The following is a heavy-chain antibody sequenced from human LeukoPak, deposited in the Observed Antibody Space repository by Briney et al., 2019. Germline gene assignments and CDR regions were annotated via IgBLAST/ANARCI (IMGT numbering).Heavy chain of an antibody. CDR3: ARYGGSYLLWDY. CDR1: GFTFSSYS. V-gene: IGHV3-21*01. D-gene: IGHD1-26*01. Sequence: PGGSLRLSCAASGFTFSSYSMNWVRQAPGKGLEWVSSISSSSSYIYYADSVKGRFTISRDNAKNSLYLQMNSLRAEDTAVYYCARYGGSYLLWDYWGQGTLVTVSS. CDR2: ISSSSSYI. J-gene: IGHJ4*02.